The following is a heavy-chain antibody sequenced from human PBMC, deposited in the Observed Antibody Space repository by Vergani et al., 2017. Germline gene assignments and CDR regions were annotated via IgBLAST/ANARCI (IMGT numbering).Heavy chain of an antibody. CDR2: INPNGGGT. J-gene: IGHJ6*02. V-gene: IGHV1-2*02. D-gene: IGHD1-14*01. CDR1: GYTFTAYY. CDR3: ARDRMGVRFRQPHYYGMDV. Sequence: QVQLVQSGAEVKKPGASVKVSCRASGYTFTAYYMHWVRQAPGQGFEWMGWINPNGGGTSYAQKFQGRVTMTRDTSISTAYMELSRLSSDDTAVYYCARDRMGVRFRQPHYYGMDVWGQGTTVTVSS.